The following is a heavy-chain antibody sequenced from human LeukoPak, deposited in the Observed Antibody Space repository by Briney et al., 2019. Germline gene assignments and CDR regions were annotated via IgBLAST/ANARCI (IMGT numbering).Heavy chain of an antibody. J-gene: IGHJ5*02. CDR1: GGSFSGYY. Sequence: SETLSLTCAVYGGSFSGYYWSWIRQPPGKGLEWIGEINHSGSTNYNPSLKSRVTISVDTSKNQFSLKLSSVTAADTAVYYCARAEYYYYGSGSYNWFDPWGQGTLVTVSS. CDR2: INHSGST. CDR3: ARAEYYYYGSGSYNWFDP. D-gene: IGHD3-10*01. V-gene: IGHV4-34*01.